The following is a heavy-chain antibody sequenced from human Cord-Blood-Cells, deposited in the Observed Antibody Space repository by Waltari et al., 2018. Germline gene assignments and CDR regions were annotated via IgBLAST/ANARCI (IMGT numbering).Heavy chain of an antibody. D-gene: IGHD3-10*01. CDR1: GCTNSRGESS. Sequence: QVQLQESGPGLVKPSQTPSPTCTVLGCTNSRGESSWSWIRQPPGKGLEWIGYIYYSGSTYYNPSLKSRVTISVDTSKNQFSLKLSSVTAADTAVYYCASASFGEFDYWGQGTLVTVSS. CDR2: IYYSGST. J-gene: IGHJ4*02. CDR3: ASASFGEFDY. V-gene: IGHV4-30-4*08.